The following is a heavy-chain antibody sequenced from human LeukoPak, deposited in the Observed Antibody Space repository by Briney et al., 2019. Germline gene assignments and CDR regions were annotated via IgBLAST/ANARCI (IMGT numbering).Heavy chain of an antibody. D-gene: IGHD3-10*01. Sequence: GRSLRLSCAASGFTFCSYGMHWVRQAPGKELQGVAVISYDGSNKYYADSVKGRFTISRDNSKNTPYLQMNSLRAEDTAVYYCANLGGYGSGSYYGIDYWGQGTLVTVSS. CDR3: ANLGGYGSGSYYGIDY. CDR2: ISYDGSNK. CDR1: GFTFCSYG. V-gene: IGHV3-30*18. J-gene: IGHJ4*02.